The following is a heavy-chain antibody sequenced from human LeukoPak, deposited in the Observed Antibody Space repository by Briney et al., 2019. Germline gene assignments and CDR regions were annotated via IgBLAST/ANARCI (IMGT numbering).Heavy chain of an antibody. Sequence: GGSLRLSCVASGFPFSSYWMTWVRQAPGKGLEWVANIKQDGSKQSYVDSVKGRFTISRDNAKNSLYLQMNSLRAEDTAIYYCTRVGYIDEGIDYWGQGTLVTVSS. V-gene: IGHV3-7*04. D-gene: IGHD5-24*01. J-gene: IGHJ4*02. CDR1: GFPFSSYW. CDR3: TRVGYIDEGIDY. CDR2: IKQDGSKQ.